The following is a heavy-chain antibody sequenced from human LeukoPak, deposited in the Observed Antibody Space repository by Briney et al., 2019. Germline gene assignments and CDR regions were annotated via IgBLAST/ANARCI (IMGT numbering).Heavy chain of an antibody. CDR3: ASLFQYGDYGGGYFDY. J-gene: IGHJ4*02. CDR2: IVPIFGTA. Sequence: ASVKVSCKASGGTFSSYAISWVRQAPGQGLEWMGGIVPIFGTANYAQKFQGRVTITADESTSTAYMELSSLRSEDTAVYYCASLFQYGDYGGGYFDYWGQGTLVTVSS. CDR1: GGTFSSYA. D-gene: IGHD4-17*01. V-gene: IGHV1-69*13.